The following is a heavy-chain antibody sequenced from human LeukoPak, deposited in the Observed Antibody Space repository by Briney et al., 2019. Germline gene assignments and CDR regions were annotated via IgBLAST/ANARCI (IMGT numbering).Heavy chain of an antibody. CDR1: GGTFSSYT. J-gene: IGHJ3*02. CDR3: ARDRVDYYYDSSGGAAFDI. Sequence: EASVKVSCKASGGTFSSYTIGWVRQGPGQGRGWMGRIIPILGIANYAQKFQGRVTITADKSTSTAYMELSSLRSEDTAVYYCARDRVDYYYDSSGGAAFDIWGQGTMVTVSS. V-gene: IGHV1-69*04. CDR2: IIPILGIA. D-gene: IGHD3-22*01.